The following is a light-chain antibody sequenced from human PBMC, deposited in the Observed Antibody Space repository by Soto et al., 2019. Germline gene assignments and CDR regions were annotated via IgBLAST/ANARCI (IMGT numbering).Light chain of an antibody. J-gene: IGKJ1*01. CDR2: DAS. CDR1: QSISSW. Sequence: IPMTQAPATLSAAVGDRVTITCRASQSISSWLAWYQQKPGKDPKLLIYDASSLDSGVPSRFSGSGSGTEFTLTISSLQPDDFATYDCKQYNSSHWTFGQGTQV. CDR3: KQYNSSHWT. V-gene: IGKV1-5*01.